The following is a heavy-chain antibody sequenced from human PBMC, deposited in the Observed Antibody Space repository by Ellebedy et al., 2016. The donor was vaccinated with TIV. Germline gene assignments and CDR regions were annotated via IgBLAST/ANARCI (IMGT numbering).Heavy chain of an antibody. D-gene: IGHD2-15*01. Sequence: AASVTVSCKASGFTFTKSAVQWVRQARGQRLEWIGWIVVGSSNTHYAQKFQERVTITRDLSTSTAYMELSSLRSEDTAVYYCAADSVVGPSASWYFDLWGRGTLVTVSS. CDR3: AADSVVGPSASWYFDL. CDR1: GFTFTKSA. CDR2: IVVGSSNT. V-gene: IGHV1-58*01. J-gene: IGHJ2*01.